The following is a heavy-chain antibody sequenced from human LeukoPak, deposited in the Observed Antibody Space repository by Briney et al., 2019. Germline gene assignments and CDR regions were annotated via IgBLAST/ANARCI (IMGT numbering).Heavy chain of an antibody. D-gene: IGHD6-13*01. V-gene: IGHV4-59*01. CDR3: ARVGAAAGYYYYYMDV. Sequence: PSETLSLTCTVSGGSISSYYWSWIRQPPGKGLEWIGYFYYSGSTNYNPSLKSRVTISVDTSKNQFSLKLSSVTAADTAVYYCARVGAAAGYYYYYMDVWGKGTTVTVSS. J-gene: IGHJ6*03. CDR2: FYYSGST. CDR1: GGSISSYY.